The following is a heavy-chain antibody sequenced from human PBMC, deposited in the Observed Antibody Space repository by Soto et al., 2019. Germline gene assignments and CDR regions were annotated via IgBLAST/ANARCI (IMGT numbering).Heavy chain of an antibody. J-gene: IGHJ5*02. D-gene: IGHD4-17*01. CDR2: LYGSGRGI. Sequence: EVQLLESGGGLVQPGGSLRLSCAASGFTFSSYAMIWIRQVPGKGLEWVSGLYGSGRGIHYADSVKGRFTISRDNSAYAVYRQMSNLRGEDTAVYYCAKDAVAGDGVWLAHAWGRGTAVTVSS. CDR1: GFTFSSYA. CDR3: AKDAVAGDGVWLAHA. V-gene: IGHV3-23*01.